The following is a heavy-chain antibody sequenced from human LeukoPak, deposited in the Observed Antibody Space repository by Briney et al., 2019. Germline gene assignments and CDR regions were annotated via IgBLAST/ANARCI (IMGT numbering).Heavy chain of an antibody. V-gene: IGHV3-48*01. J-gene: IGHJ4*02. CDR3: ARGTTMVRGAFDY. D-gene: IGHD3-10*01. Sequence: GGSLRLSCAASGFTFSSYSMNWVRQAPGKGLEWVSYISSSSSTIYYADSVKGRFTISRDNAKNSLYLQMNSLRAEDTAVYYCARGTTMVRGAFDYWGQGTLVTVSS. CDR2: ISSSSSTI. CDR1: GFTFSSYS.